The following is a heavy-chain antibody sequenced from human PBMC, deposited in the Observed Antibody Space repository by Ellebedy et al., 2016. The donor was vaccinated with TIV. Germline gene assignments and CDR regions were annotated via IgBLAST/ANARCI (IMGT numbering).Heavy chain of an antibody. J-gene: IGHJ3*02. V-gene: IGHV3-30-3*01. CDR2: ISYDRSTK. Sequence: GESLKISXASSGFTFSSYAMNWVRQAPGKGLEWVAVISYDRSTKYYADSVKGRFTISRDNSKNTLYLQMNSLRAEDTAVYYCARARIGYCSGGSCYWSAFDIWGQGTMVTVSS. D-gene: IGHD2-15*01. CDR3: ARARIGYCSGGSCYWSAFDI. CDR1: GFTFSSYA.